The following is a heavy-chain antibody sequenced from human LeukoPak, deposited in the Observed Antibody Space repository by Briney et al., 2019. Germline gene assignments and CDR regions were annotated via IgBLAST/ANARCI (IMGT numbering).Heavy chain of an antibody. CDR2: MNVYSGDA. Sequence: GASVKVSCKASGYIFTAYYLHWVRLAPGQGLEWMGWMNVYSGDATYAQKFQGRVTMTRDTSISTAYMELNTLTSDDTAVYYCARPRNWWFDPWGQGTLVTVSS. J-gene: IGHJ5*02. CDR1: GYIFTAYY. V-gene: IGHV1-2*02. CDR3: ARPRNWWFDP.